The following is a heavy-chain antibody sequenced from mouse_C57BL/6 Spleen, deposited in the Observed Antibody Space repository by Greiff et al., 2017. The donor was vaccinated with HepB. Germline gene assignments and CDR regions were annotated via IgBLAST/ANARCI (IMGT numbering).Heavy chain of an antibody. J-gene: IGHJ3*01. CDR3: ARRGGSAWFAY. D-gene: IGHD3-2*02. CDR2: IHPNSGST. CDR1: GYTFTSYW. V-gene: IGHV1-64*01. Sequence: VKLQQPGAELVKPGASVKLSCKASGYTFTSYWMHWVKQRPGQGLEWIGMIHPNSGSTNYNEKFKSKATLTVDKSSSTAYMQLSSLTSEDSAVYYCARRGGSAWFAYWGQGTLVTVSA.